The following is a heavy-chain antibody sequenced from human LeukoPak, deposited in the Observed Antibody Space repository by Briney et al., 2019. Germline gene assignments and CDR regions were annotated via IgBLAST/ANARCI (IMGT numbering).Heavy chain of an antibody. Sequence: ASVKVSCKASGYTFSSYGITWVRQAPGQGLEWMGWISAYSGDTKSVQKFQDRVTMTKDTSTSTAYMELRSLRSDDTAVYYCARVPRKPSGQWELLGSFSMDVWGIGTTVTVSS. CDR3: ARVPRKPSGQWELLGSFSMDV. J-gene: IGHJ6*03. D-gene: IGHD1-26*01. CDR2: ISAYSGDT. V-gene: IGHV1-18*01. CDR1: GYTFSSYG.